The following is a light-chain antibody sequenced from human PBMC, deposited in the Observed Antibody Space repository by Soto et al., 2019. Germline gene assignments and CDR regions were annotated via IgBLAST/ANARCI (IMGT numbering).Light chain of an antibody. Sequence: IVMTQSPATLSVSPGERATLSCRASQSVRSNLAWYQQKPGQAPRLLIYGASTRATGIPARFSGSGSGTEFTLTISSLQSEDFAVYYCQQYNNWPPRYTFGQGTKLEIK. V-gene: IGKV3-15*01. J-gene: IGKJ2*01. CDR2: GAS. CDR1: QSVRSN. CDR3: QQYNNWPPRYT.